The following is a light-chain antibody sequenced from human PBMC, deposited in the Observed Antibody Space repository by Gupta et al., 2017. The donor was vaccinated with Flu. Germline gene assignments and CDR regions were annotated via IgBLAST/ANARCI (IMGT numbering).Light chain of an antibody. J-gene: IGKJ1*01. Sequence: DIQMTHSPSTLSASVGDRVTITCRASQSISSWLAWYQQKSGKAPKLLIYKASSLESGVPSRFSGSGSGTEFTLTISSLQPDDFATYYCQQYNSFSGTFGQGTKVEIK. V-gene: IGKV1-5*03. CDR2: KAS. CDR1: QSISSW. CDR3: QQYNSFSGT.